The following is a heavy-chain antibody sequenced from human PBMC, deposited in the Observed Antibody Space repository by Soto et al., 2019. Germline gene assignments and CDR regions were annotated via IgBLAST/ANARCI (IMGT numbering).Heavy chain of an antibody. CDR3: ASPVGSGGGPRNAEYFQH. CDR1: GFTFSSYA. Sequence: GGSLRLSCAGSGFTFSSYAFHWVRQAPGKGLEWVAVISDDGTKKYYADYVKGRFIISRHNYKDTLYLEMNSLRIEDTAVYYCASPVGSGGGPRNAEYFQHWGQGTLVTVSS. J-gene: IGHJ1*01. D-gene: IGHD2-15*01. V-gene: IGHV3-30-3*01. CDR2: ISDDGTKK.